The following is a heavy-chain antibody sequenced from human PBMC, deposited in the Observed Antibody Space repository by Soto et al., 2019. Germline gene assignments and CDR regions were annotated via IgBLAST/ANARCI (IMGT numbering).Heavy chain of an antibody. CDR2: ISSDGSNK. V-gene: IGHV3-30-3*01. D-gene: IGHD6-13*01. J-gene: IGHJ4*02. CDR1: GFTFSSYT. CDR3: ARAPASSWHTFDS. Sequence: QVQLVESGGGVVQPGRSLRLSCAASGFTFSSYTMHWVRQAPGKGLEWVALISSDGSNKYYVDAVKGRFTISRDNSINTWYLQMNSLRTEDTAVYYCARAPASSWHTFDSWGQGTLVTVSS.